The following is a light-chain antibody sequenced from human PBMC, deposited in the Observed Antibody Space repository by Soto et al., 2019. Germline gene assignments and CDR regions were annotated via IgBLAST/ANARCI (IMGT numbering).Light chain of an antibody. CDR3: ETWDSNTVV. CDR1: SGHSTNI. J-gene: IGLJ2*01. CDR2: LEGSGTY. Sequence: QPVLTQSSSASASLGSSVKLTCTLSSGHSTNIIAWQQQQPGKAPRYLMKLEGSGTYNKVSGVPDRFSGSSSGADRYLTISNLQSEDEADYYCETWDSNTVVFGGGTKLTVL. V-gene: IGLV4-60*03.